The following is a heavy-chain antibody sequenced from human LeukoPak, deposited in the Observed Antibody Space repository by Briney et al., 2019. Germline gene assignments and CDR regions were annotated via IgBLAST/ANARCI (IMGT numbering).Heavy chain of an antibody. CDR3: AAGRTSPQDFYDDAAALNPFDY. J-gene: IGHJ4*02. CDR1: GHTLTQLF. Sequence: TERVSCTVSGHTLTQLFIPRVPEAAGPGLEWLGDSHFENDTASLGQNAQRKITMTEDTTIDTAYLALTSLTSDDTAVYCCAAGRTSPQDFYDDAAALNPFDYWGQGTLLTVSS. D-gene: IGHD2/OR15-2a*01. CDR2: SHFENDTA. V-gene: IGHV1-24*01.